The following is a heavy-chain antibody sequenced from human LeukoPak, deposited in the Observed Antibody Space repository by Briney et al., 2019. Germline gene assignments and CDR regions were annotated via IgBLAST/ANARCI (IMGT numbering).Heavy chain of an antibody. CDR2: MNPNSGNA. Sequence: ASVKVSCKASGYTFTSYDINWVRQATGQGLEWMGWMNPNSGNAGYAQKFQGRVTMTRNTSISTAYMELSSLRSEDTAVYYCARATGIAAAGTAGYWGQGTLVTVSS. J-gene: IGHJ4*02. CDR1: GYTFTSYD. D-gene: IGHD6-13*01. V-gene: IGHV1-8*01. CDR3: ARATGIAAAGTAGY.